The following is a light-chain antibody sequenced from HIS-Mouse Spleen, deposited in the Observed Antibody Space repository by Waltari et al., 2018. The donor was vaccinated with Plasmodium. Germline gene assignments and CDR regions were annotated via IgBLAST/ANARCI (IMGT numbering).Light chain of an antibody. V-gene: IGKV1-9*01. CDR1: QGISSY. CDR3: QQLNSYPLT. J-gene: IGKJ4*01. CDR2: AAS. Sequence: DIQLTQSPSFLPASVGDRDTITCRASQGISSYLAWYQQKPGKAPKLLIYAASTLQSGVPSRFSGSGSGTEFTLTISSLQPEDFATYYCQQLNSYPLTFGGGTKVEIK.